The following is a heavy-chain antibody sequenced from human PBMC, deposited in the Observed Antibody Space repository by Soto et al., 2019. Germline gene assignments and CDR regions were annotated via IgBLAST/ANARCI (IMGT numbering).Heavy chain of an antibody. D-gene: IGHD2-15*01. V-gene: IGHV3-21*01. CDR2: ISGGSDYI. CDR3: AIFLCTGGRCYSFDY. J-gene: IGHJ4*02. CDR1: EFSFSSQS. Sequence: GGSLRLSCAASEFSFSSQSMNWVRQTPGKGLEWVSSISGGSDYIYYADSVKGRFTISRVNAKRSLFLQMNSLRVEDTAVYYCAIFLCTGGRCYSFDYWGQGALVTVSS.